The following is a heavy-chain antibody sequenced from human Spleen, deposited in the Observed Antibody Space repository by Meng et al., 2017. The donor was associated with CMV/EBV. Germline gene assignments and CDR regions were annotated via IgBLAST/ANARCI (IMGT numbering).Heavy chain of an antibody. J-gene: IGHJ5*02. Sequence: FTFSGYAMTWVRQAPGKGLEWLASISDDGSDKNYADSVKGRFTVSRDNSKNSLYLQMSSLRPEDTAIYYCARGRGDWNYRGTWFDPWGQGTLVTVSS. CDR2: ISDDGSDK. CDR3: ARGRGDWNYRGTWFDP. D-gene: IGHD1-7*01. V-gene: IGHV3-30*04. CDR1: FTFSGYA.